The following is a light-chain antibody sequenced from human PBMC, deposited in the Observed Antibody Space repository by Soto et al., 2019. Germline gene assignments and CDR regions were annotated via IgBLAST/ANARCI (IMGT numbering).Light chain of an antibody. CDR2: EVS. CDR3: NSYAGSNNLV. Sequence: QSALTQPPSASGSPGQSVTISCTGTSSDVGGYNYVSWYQQHPGEAPKLMIYEVSKRPSGVPDRFSGSKSGNTASLTVSGLQAEDEADYYCNSYAGSNNLVFGGGTKLTVL. CDR1: SSDVGGYNY. V-gene: IGLV2-8*01. J-gene: IGLJ2*01.